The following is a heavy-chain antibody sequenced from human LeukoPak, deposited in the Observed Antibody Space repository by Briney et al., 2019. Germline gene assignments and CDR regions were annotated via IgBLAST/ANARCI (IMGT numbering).Heavy chain of an antibody. J-gene: IGHJ4*02. CDR1: GFMFSRHW. Sequence: TGGSLRLSCAPSGFMFSRHWMSWVRQAPGKGLEWVGFIRSEAYGGTTEYAASVKGRFTISRDDSKSIAYLQMNSLKTEDTAMYYCARDGCGSTSCYPVFDFWGQGTLVTVSS. D-gene: IGHD2-2*01. CDR2: IRSEAYGGTT. CDR3: ARDGCGSTSCYPVFDF. V-gene: IGHV3-49*04.